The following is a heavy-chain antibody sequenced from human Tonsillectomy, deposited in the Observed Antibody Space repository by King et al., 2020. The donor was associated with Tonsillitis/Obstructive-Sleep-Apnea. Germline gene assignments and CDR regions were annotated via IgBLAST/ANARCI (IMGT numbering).Heavy chain of an antibody. J-gene: IGHJ6*03. CDR2: ISGRGVDT. V-gene: IGHV3-23*04. D-gene: IGHD4-17*01. CDR3: AKVGTTVTTYYYYYMDV. Sequence: GQLVQSGEGLVQPGGSLRLSCAASGFTFSSYAMSWVRHAPGKGLEWVSSISGRGVDTYYADSVKGRFTISRDNSKSTLYLQMNSLRAEDTAVYYCAKVGTTVTTYYYYYMDVWGKGTTVTVSS. CDR1: GFTFSSYA.